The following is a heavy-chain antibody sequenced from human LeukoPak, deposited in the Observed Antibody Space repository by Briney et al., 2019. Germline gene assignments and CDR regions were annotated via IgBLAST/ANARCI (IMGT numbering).Heavy chain of an antibody. D-gene: IGHD3-3*01. CDR3: ARPPVYDFWSGYVGGYYMDV. Sequence: PSETLSLTFAVYGGSFSGYYWSWIRQPPGKGLEWNGEINHIGSTNYNPSCKSRVTISVDTSKTQFSLKLSAVTAADTAVYYCARPPVYDFWSGYVGGYYMDVCGKGATVTASS. CDR1: GGSFSGYY. CDR2: INHIGST. J-gene: IGHJ6*03. V-gene: IGHV4-34*01.